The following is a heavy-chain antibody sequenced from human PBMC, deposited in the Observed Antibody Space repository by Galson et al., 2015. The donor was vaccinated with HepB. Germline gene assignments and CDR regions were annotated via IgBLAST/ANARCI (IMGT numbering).Heavy chain of an antibody. V-gene: IGHV3-33*01. D-gene: IGHD3-9*01. CDR1: GFTFSSYG. CDR2: IWYDGSNK. J-gene: IGHJ4*02. Sequence: SLRLSCAASGFTFSSYGMHWVRQAPGKGLEWVAVIWYDGSNKYYADSVKGRFTISRDNSKNTLYLQMNSLRAEDTAVYYCARAPLTGYYIDYWGQGTLVTVSS. CDR3: ARAPLTGYYIDY.